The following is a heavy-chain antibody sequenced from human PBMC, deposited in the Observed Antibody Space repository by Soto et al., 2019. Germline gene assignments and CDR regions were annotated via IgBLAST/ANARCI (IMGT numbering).Heavy chain of an antibody. J-gene: IGHJ1*01. CDR2: ISYDGSKK. D-gene: IGHD1-7*01. CDR1: GFTFSNYG. V-gene: IGHV3-30*18. CDR3: AKDSQYNWNYVLPEYFQH. Sequence: QVQLVESGGGVVQPGRSLRLSCAASGFTFSNYGMHWVRQAPGKGLEWVAVISYDGSKKYYADSVKGRFTISRDNSKNTLXLQMNSLRAEDTAVYYCAKDSQYNWNYVLPEYFQHWGQGTLVTVSS.